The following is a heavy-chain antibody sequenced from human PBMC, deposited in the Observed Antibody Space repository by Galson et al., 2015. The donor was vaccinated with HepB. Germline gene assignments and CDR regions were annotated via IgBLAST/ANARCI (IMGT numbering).Heavy chain of an antibody. D-gene: IGHD4-23*01. V-gene: IGHV1-2*04. J-gene: IGHJ4*02. CDR1: GYTFIAYY. CDR3: ARVVDYGGNFYLDY. CDR2: INPNSGGT. Sequence: SVKVSCKASGYTFIAYYLHWVRQAPGQGLEWMGWINPNSGGTNYAQKFQGWVTMTRDTSISTAYMELSRLRSDDTAVYYCARVVDYGGNFYLDYWGQGTLVTVSS.